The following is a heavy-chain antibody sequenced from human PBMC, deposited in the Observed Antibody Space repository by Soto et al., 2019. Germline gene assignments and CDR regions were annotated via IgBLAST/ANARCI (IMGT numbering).Heavy chain of an antibody. V-gene: IGHV4-31*03. CDR3: ARVGRVSNGGYLYX. J-gene: IGHJ4*02. Sequence: SETLSLTCTVSGGSISSVTFYWSWFRQHPGKGLEWIGYIYYTGNTYYNPSLKSRLTISVDTSKNQFSLTLSSVTAADTAVYYCARVGRVSNGGYLYXWGQGTLVTVSX. CDR2: IYYTGNT. CDR1: GGSISSVTFY. D-gene: IGHD3-22*01.